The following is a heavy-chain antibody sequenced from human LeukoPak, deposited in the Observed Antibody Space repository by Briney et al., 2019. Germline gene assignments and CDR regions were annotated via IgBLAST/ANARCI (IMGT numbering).Heavy chain of an antibody. Sequence: SETLSLTCTVSGGSISSSSYYWGWIRQPPGKGLEWIGSIYYSGSTYYNPSLKSRVTISVDTSKNQFSLKLSSVTAADTAVYYCVPHSRLVVAATAYFDYWGQGTLVTVSS. J-gene: IGHJ4*02. D-gene: IGHD2-15*01. CDR1: GGSISSSSYY. V-gene: IGHV4-39*01. CDR2: IYYSGST. CDR3: VPHSRLVVAATAYFDY.